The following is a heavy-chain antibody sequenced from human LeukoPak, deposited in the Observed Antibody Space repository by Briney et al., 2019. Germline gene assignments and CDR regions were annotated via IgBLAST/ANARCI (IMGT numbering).Heavy chain of an antibody. D-gene: IGHD6-19*01. Sequence: ASVKVSCKASGYTLTSYGISWVRQAPGQGLEWMGWISAYNGNTNYAQKLQGRVTMTTDTSTSTAYMELRSLRSDDTAVYYCARGETAVAGTGSFGYWGQGTLVTVSS. V-gene: IGHV1-18*04. CDR2: ISAYNGNT. CDR1: GYTLTSYG. CDR3: ARGETAVAGTGSFGY. J-gene: IGHJ4*02.